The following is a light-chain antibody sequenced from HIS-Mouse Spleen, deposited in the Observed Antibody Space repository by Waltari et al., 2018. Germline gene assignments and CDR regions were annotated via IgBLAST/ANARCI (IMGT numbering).Light chain of an antibody. Sequence: QSVLTQPPSASGTPGQRVTISCSGSSSNIGSNYVYWYQQLPGTAPKLLIYRNNQRPAGVPDRFSGSKSGTSASLAISGLRSEDEADYYCQSYDSSLGGYVFGTGTKVTVL. J-gene: IGLJ1*01. CDR3: QSYDSSLGGYV. V-gene: IGLV1-47*01. CDR1: SSNIGSNY. CDR2: RNN.